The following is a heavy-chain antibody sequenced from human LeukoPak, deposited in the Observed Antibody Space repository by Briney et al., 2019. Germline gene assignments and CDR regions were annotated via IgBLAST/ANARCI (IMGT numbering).Heavy chain of an antibody. CDR1: GGTFSSYA. J-gene: IGHJ6*02. V-gene: IGHV1-69*04. CDR3: ATPYYYYYYGMDV. Sequence: ASVKVSCKASGGTFSSYAISWVRQAPGQGLEWMGRIIPILGIANYAQKFQGRVTITADKSTSTAYMELSSLRSEDTAVYYCATPYYYYYYGMDVWGQGTTVTVSS. CDR2: IIPILGIA.